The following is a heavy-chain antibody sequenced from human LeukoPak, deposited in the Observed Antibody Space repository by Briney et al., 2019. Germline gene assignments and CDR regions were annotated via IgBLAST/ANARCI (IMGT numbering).Heavy chain of an antibody. V-gene: IGHV1-8*01. CDR3: ARRRVLSYYYYYGMDV. Sequence: ASVKVSCKASGYTFTSYDINWVRQATGQGLEWMGWMNPNSGNTGYAQKFQGRVTMTRNTPISTAYMELSSLRSEDTAVYYCARRRVLSYYYYYGMDVWGQGTTVTVSS. D-gene: IGHD2-2*01. CDR1: GYTFTSYD. CDR2: MNPNSGNT. J-gene: IGHJ6*02.